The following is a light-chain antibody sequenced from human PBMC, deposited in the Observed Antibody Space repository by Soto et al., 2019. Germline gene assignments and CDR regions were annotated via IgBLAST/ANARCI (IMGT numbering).Light chain of an antibody. CDR1: SSDVGGYHY. CDR3: QSYDSSNHGV. CDR2: EVS. V-gene: IGLV2-8*01. J-gene: IGLJ3*02. Sequence: QSALTQPPSASGSPGQSVTISCTGTSSDVGGYHYVSWYQQHPGKAPKLMIYEVSKRPSGVPDRFSGSKSGNTASLTVSGLQAEDEADYYCQSYDSSNHGVFGGGTKLTVL.